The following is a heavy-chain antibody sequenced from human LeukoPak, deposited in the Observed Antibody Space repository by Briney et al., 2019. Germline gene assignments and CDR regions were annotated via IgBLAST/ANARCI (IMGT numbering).Heavy chain of an antibody. CDR3: ARMYSSSWQANWFDP. CDR2: MNPNSGNT. V-gene: IGHV1-8*01. J-gene: IGHJ5*02. CDR1: GYTFTSYD. D-gene: IGHD6-13*01. Sequence: ASVKVSCKASGYTFTSYDINWVRQATGQGLEWMGWMNPNSGNTGYAQKFQGRVTMTRNTSISTAYMELSSLRSEDTAVYYCARMYSSSWQANWFDPWGQGTLVTVSS.